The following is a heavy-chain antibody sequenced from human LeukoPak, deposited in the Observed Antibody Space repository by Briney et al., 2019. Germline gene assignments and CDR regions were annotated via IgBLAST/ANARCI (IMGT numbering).Heavy chain of an antibody. D-gene: IGHD3-3*01. CDR1: GGSFSGYY. J-gene: IGHJ4*02. CDR3: ARVQYDFWSGYFLDFDY. Sequence: SETLSLTCAGYGGSFSGYYWSWIRQPPGKGLQWIGEINHSGSTNYNPSLKSRVTISVDTSKNQFSLKLSSVTAADTAVYYCARVQYDFWSGYFLDFDYWGQGTLVTVSS. CDR2: INHSGST. V-gene: IGHV4-34*01.